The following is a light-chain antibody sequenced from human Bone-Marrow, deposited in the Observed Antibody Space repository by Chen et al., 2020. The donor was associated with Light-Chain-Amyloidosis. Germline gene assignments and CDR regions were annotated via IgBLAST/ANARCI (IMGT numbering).Light chain of an antibody. CDR1: SNDVGGYNY. CDR2: DVS. CDR3: SSYTSSDTLV. Sequence: QSALTQPASVSGSPGQSITISCTGTSNDVGGYNYVSWYQQHPGKAPKLMIYDVSNVPSGVSNRFSGSKSGNTASLTISGLQDEDEADYYCSSYTSSDTLVFGGGTKVTVL. J-gene: IGLJ3*02. V-gene: IGLV2-14*03.